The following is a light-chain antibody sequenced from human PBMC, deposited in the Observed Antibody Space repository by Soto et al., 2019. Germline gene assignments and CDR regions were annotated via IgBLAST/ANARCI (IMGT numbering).Light chain of an antibody. Sequence: QSVLTQPTSVSGSPGQSITISCTGNHNDIVTYDYVSWYQQHPGRAPRLLIYGVTTRPSGISDRFSASKSGLTASLTISGLQPEDEADYYCRSFTSDRIYVFGPGTKVTVL. CDR3: RSFTSDRIYV. CDR1: HNDIVTYDY. V-gene: IGLV2-14*03. CDR2: GVT. J-gene: IGLJ1*01.